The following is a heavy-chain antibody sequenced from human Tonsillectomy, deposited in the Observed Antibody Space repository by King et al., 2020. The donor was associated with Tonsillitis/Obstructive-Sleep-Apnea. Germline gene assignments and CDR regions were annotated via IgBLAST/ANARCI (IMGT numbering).Heavy chain of an antibody. Sequence: TLKESGPALVKPTQTLTLTCTFSGFSLSTSGMCVSWIRQPPGKALEWLARIEWDDDKYYSTSLKTRLTISKDTSKNQVVLTMTNMDPVDTATFFCARTSYSRGWYRAFDYWGQGTLVTVSA. CDR2: IEWDDDK. V-gene: IGHV2-70*11. CDR1: GFSLSTSGMC. D-gene: IGHD6-19*01. J-gene: IGHJ4*02. CDR3: ARTSYSRGWYRAFDY.